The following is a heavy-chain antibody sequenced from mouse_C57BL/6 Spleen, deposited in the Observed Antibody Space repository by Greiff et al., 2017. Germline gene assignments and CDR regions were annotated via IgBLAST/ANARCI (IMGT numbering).Heavy chain of an antibody. J-gene: IGHJ2*01. D-gene: IGHD2-4*01. CDR2: IYPGNSDT. V-gene: IGHV1-5*01. CDR1: GYTFTSYW. CDR3: TRSSVPYDYDYFDY. Sequence: VQLQQSGTVLARPGASVKMSCKTSGYTFTSYWMHWVKQRPGQGLEWIGAIYPGNSDTSYNQKFKGKAKLTAVTSASTAYMELSSLTNEDSAVYYCTRSSVPYDYDYFDYWGQGTTLTVSS.